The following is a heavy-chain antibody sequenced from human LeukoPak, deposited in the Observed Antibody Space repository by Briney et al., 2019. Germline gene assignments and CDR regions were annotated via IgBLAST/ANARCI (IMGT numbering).Heavy chain of an antibody. CDR3: ARPLVAGTIAPDY. D-gene: IGHD6-19*01. CDR1: GYSFTSYW. Sequence: GESLQISCQGSGYSFTSYWIGWVRQMPGKGLEWMGIIYPGDSDTRYSPSFQGQVTISADKSISTAYLQWSSLKASDTAMYYCARPLVAGTIAPDYWGQGTLVTVSS. V-gene: IGHV5-51*01. CDR2: IYPGDSDT. J-gene: IGHJ4*02.